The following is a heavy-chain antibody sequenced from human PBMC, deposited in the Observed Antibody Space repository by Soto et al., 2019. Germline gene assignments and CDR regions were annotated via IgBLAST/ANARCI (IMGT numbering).Heavy chain of an antibody. D-gene: IGHD3-9*01. CDR2: ISSSSSTI. CDR3: ARERWYCDIMTGEYYYSYGVDV. J-gene: IGHJ6*02. Sequence: EVQLVESGGGLVQPGGSLRLSCAASGFTFSSYSMNWVRQAPGKGLEWVSYISSSSSTIYYADSVKGRFTISRDNAKNSLYLHMTSLRAEDPAVYYRARERWYCDIMTGEYYYSYGVDVWGQGTTVTVSS. CDR1: GFTFSSYS. V-gene: IGHV3-48*01.